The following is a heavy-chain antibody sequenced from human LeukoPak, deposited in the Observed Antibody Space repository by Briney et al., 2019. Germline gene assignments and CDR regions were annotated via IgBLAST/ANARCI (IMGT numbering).Heavy chain of an antibody. Sequence: GESLKISCKGSGYIFTSYWIGWVRQMPGKGLEWMGIIYPGDSDTRYSPSFQGQVTISADKSISTAYLQWSSLKASDTAMYYCASRPTFGDDAFDIWGQGTMVTVSS. CDR2: IYPGDSDT. V-gene: IGHV5-51*01. D-gene: IGHD3-16*01. J-gene: IGHJ3*02. CDR1: GYIFTSYW. CDR3: ASRPTFGDDAFDI.